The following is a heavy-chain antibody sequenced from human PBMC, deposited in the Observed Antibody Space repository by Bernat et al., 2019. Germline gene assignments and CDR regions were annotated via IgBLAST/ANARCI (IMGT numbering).Heavy chain of an antibody. V-gene: IGHV1-2*02. CDR2: INPNSGGT. J-gene: IGHJ4*02. CDR3: ARVPIWTGYYQRFDY. CDR1: GYTFTGYY. Sequence: QVQLVQSGAEVKKPGASVKVSCKASGYTFTGYYMHWVRQAPGQGLEWMGWINPNSGGTNYAQKFQGRVTMTRDTSISTAYMELSRLRSDDTAVYYCARVPIWTGYYQRFDYWGQGTLVTVSS. D-gene: IGHD3/OR15-3a*01.